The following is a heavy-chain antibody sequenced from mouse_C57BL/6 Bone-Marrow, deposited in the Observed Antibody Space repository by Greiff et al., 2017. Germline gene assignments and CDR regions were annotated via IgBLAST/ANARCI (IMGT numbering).Heavy chain of an antibody. J-gene: IGHJ4*01. V-gene: IGHV1-49*01. Sequence: LVESGAELVRPGSSVQLSCKDSYFSFMASAMHWVQQRPGHGLEWIGSFTMYSDATEYSANFKGKATLTANTSSSTAYMELSSLTSEDSAVYYCASGDYGRLYAMDYWGQGTSVTVSS. CDR2: FTMYSDAT. D-gene: IGHD1-1*02. CDR1: YFSFMASA. CDR3: ASGDYGRLYAMDY.